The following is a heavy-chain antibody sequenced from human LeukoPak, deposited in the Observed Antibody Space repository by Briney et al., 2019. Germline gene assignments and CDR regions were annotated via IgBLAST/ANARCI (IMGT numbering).Heavy chain of an antibody. J-gene: IGHJ4*02. Sequence: GGSLRLSCAASGFTFSDYWMHWVRQAPGKGLVWVSRIISDGSSATYADSVKGRFTMSRDNGKNTLFLQMNSLRAEDAAVYYCVRGNDYGGPHYWGQGTLVTVSS. CDR1: GFTFSDYW. CDR2: IISDGSSA. CDR3: VRGNDYGGPHY. D-gene: IGHD4-23*01. V-gene: IGHV3-74*01.